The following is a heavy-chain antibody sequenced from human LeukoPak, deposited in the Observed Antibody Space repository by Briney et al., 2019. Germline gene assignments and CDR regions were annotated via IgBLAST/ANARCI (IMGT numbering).Heavy chain of an antibody. V-gene: IGHV1-2*02. CDR1: GYTFTGYY. J-gene: IGHJ4*02. CDR2: INPNSGGT. CDR3: ATARDRNSVYSSLDY. D-gene: IGHD5/OR15-5a*01. Sequence: ASVKVSCKASGYTFTGYYMHWVRQAPGQGLEWMGWINPNSGGTNYAQTFQGRVTMTRDTSISTAYMELSSLRSDDTAVYYCATARDRNSVYSSLDYWGQGTLVTVSS.